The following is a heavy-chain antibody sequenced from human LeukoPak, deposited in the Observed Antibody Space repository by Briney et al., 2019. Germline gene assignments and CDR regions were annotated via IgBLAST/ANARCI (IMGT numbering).Heavy chain of an antibody. Sequence: PGGSLRLSCAASGFTFRNFGLHWVRQAPGWGLEWVAFIRYDGSNQYYLDSVKGRFTISRDDSKNTVYLQMNSLRPEDTAVYYCAKGGMYFFDKWGQGTLVTVSS. J-gene: IGHJ4*02. V-gene: IGHV3-30*02. CDR2: IRYDGSNQ. CDR3: AKGGMYFFDK. CDR1: GFTFRNFG.